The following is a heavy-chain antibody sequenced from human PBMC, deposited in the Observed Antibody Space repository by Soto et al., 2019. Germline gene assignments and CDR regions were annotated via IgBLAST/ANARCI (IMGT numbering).Heavy chain of an antibody. CDR2: IKQDGSEK. D-gene: IGHD4-17*01. J-gene: IGHJ4*02. Sequence: EVQLVESGGGLVQPGGSLRLSCAASGFTFSSYWMSWVRQAPGKGLEWVANIKQDGSEKYYVDSVKGRFTISRDNAKNSLDLQMNSLRAEDTAVYYCARTTVVTVDYFDYWGQGTLVTVSS. CDR1: GFTFSSYW. CDR3: ARTTVVTVDYFDY. V-gene: IGHV3-7*01.